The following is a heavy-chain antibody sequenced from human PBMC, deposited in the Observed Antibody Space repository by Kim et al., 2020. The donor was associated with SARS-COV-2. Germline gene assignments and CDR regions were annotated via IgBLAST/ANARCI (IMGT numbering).Heavy chain of an antibody. CDR2: IKEDGSEK. V-gene: IGHV3-7*03. J-gene: IGHJ4*02. CDR3: ARDVLGGGFDY. Sequence: GGSLRLSCAASGFTFTSYWMSWVRQAPGKGLEWVANIKEDGSEKYYVDSVTGRFTISRDNAKNSLYLQMNSLRAEDTAVYYCARDVLGGGFDYWGQGTLVTVSS. D-gene: IGHD2-15*01. CDR1: GFTFTSYW.